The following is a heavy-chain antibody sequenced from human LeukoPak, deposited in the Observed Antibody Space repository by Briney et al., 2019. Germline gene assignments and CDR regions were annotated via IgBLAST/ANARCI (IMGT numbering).Heavy chain of an antibody. CDR2: INTNTGNP. D-gene: IGHD3-22*01. CDR3: AGTYYYDSSGYHDAFGI. J-gene: IGHJ3*02. CDR1: GYTFTSYA. V-gene: IGHV7-4-1*02. Sequence: GASVKVSCTASGYTFTSYAMNWVRQAPGQGLEWMGWINTNTGNPTYAQGFTGRFVFSLDTSVSTAYLQISSLKAEDTAVYYCAGTYYYDSSGYHDAFGIWGQGTMVTVSS.